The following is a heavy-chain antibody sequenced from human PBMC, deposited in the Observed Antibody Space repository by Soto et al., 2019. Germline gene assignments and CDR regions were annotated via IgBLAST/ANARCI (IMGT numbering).Heavy chain of an antibody. CDR2: ISGSGTST. D-gene: IGHD6-19*01. Sequence: EVQLLESGGGLVQPGASLRLSCAASGFTFSSYAMSWVRQAPGKGLEWVSAISGSGTSTYYADSVKGRFTISRDNSKHTLYLQMNSLRAENTAVYYCAKGASSGFDYWGQGTLVTVSS. V-gene: IGHV3-23*01. CDR3: AKGASSGFDY. CDR1: GFTFSSYA. J-gene: IGHJ4*02.